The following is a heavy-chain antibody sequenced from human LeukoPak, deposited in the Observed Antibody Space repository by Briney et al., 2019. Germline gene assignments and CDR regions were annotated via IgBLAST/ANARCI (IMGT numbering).Heavy chain of an antibody. D-gene: IGHD2-15*01. CDR2: TYTSGST. Sequence: PSETLSLTCTVSGGSISSGSYYWSWIRQPAGKGLEWIGRTYTSGSTNYNPSLKSRVTISVDTSKNQFSLKLSSVTAADTAVYYCARDPELLDYYYGMDVWGQGTTVTVSS. CDR3: ARDPELLDYYYGMDV. CDR1: GGSISSGSYY. V-gene: IGHV4-61*02. J-gene: IGHJ6*02.